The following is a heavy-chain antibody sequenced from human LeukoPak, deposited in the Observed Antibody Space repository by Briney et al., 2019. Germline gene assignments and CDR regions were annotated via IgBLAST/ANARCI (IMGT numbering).Heavy chain of an antibody. Sequence: PGGSLGLSCAASGFTLSSYAMSWVRQAPGKGLEWVSAISGSGGSTYYADSVKGRFTISRDNSKNTLYLQMNSLRAEDTAVYYCAKERIQIVGATTFDYWGQGTLVTVSS. J-gene: IGHJ4*02. D-gene: IGHD1-26*01. CDR1: GFTLSSYA. V-gene: IGHV3-23*01. CDR2: ISGSGGST. CDR3: AKERIQIVGATTFDY.